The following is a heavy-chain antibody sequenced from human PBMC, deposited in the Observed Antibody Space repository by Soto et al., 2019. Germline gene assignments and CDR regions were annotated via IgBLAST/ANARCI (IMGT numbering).Heavy chain of an antibody. CDR3: ARGRYGDY. J-gene: IGHJ4*02. D-gene: IGHD1-1*01. CDR2: ISAHNGNT. V-gene: IGHV1-18*01. CDR1: GYTFTSYG. Sequence: QVHLVQSGAEVKKPGASVKVSCKASGYTFTSYGITWVRQAPGQGLEWMGWISAHNGNTDYAQKLQGRVIVTRDSSTSTAYMELRSLRSDDTAVYYCARGRYGDYWGQGALVTVSS.